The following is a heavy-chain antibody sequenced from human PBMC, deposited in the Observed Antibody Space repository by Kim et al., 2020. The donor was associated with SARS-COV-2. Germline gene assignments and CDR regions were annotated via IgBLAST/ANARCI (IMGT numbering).Heavy chain of an antibody. V-gene: IGHV1-69*13. J-gene: IGHJ6*02. CDR1: GGTFSSYA. Sequence: SVKVSCKASGGTFSSYAISWVRQAPGQGLEWMGGIIPIFGTANYAQKFQGRVTITADESTSTAYMELSSLRSEDTAVYYCARDPVAAAGNRGDYYYYGMDVWGQGTTVTVSS. CDR2: IIPIFGTA. CDR3: ARDPVAAAGNRGDYYYYGMDV. D-gene: IGHD6-13*01.